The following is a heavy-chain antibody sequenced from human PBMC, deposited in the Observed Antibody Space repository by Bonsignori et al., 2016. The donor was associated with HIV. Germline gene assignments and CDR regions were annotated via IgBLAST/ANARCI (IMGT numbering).Heavy chain of an antibody. J-gene: IGHJ4*02. CDR2: IYYSGST. Sequence: VRQMPGKGLEWIGSIYYSGSTYYNPSLKSRVTISVDTSKNQFSLKLSSVTAADTAVYYCARDHYYVHWGQGTLVTVSS. V-gene: IGHV4-39*07. D-gene: IGHD3-16*01. CDR3: ARDHYYVH.